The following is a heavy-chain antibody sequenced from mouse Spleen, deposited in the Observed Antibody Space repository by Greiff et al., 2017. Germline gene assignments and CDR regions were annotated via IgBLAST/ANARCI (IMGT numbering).Heavy chain of an antibody. CDR1: GYTFTSYW. V-gene: IGHV1-64*01. Sequence: QVQLKQPGAELVKPGASVKLSCKASGYTFTSYWMHWVKQRPGQGLEWIGMIHPNSGSTNYNEKFKSKATLTVDKSSSTAYMQLSSLTSEDSAVYYCARKGQLGLRGYAMDYWGQGTSVTVSS. D-gene: IGHD3-2*01. CDR3: ARKGQLGLRGYAMDY. CDR2: IHPNSGST. J-gene: IGHJ4*01.